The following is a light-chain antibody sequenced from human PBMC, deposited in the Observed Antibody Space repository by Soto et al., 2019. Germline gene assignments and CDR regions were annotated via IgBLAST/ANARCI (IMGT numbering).Light chain of an antibody. Sequence: EIVLTQSPATLSLSPGERATLSCGAIQSVSSSYLAWYQQKPGQAPRLLIYGASSRATGIPDRFSGSGSGTDFTLTISRLEPEDFAVYYCQQYGTSPLLTFGGGTKVDIK. V-gene: IGKV3-20*01. CDR2: GAS. CDR1: QSVSSSY. J-gene: IGKJ4*01. CDR3: QQYGTSPLLT.